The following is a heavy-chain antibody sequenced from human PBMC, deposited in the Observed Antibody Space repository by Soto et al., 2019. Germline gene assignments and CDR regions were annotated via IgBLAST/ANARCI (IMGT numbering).Heavy chain of an antibody. Sequence: SETLSLTCTVSGGSISSGDYYWSWIRQPPGKGLEWIGYIYHSGSTYYNPSLKSRVTISVNTSKNQFSLKLSSVTAADTAVFYCARDRPDAARLAPWAQGTLVTVSS. CDR3: ARDRPDAARLAP. J-gene: IGHJ5*02. CDR1: GGSISSGDYY. V-gene: IGHV4-30-4*01. CDR2: IYHSGST. D-gene: IGHD2-2*01.